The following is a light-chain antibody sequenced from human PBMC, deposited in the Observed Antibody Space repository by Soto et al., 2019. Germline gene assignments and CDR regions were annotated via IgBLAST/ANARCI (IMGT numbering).Light chain of an antibody. V-gene: IGLV2-14*01. CDR1: SSDVGGYNY. J-gene: IGLJ1*01. CDR2: DVS. Sequence: QSVLTQPASVSGSPGQSITISCTGTSSDVGGYNYVSWYQQHPGKAPKLMIYDVSNRPSGVSNRFSGSKSGNTASLTISGLQAEDEADYYCSSYTSSSTYVFGTGTQLPVL. CDR3: SSYTSSSTYV.